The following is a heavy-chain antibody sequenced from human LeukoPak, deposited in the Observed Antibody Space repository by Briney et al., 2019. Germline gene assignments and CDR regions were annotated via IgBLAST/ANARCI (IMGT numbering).Heavy chain of an antibody. CDR2: IIPIFGTA. V-gene: IGHV1-69*13. CDR3: ARGSSWYGYSSGYDY. Sequence: SVKVSCKASGGTFSSYAISWVRQAPGQGLEWMGGIIPIFGTANYAQEFQGRVTITSDESTSTAYMELSSLRSEDTAVYYCARGSSWYGYSSGYDYWGQGTLVTVSS. J-gene: IGHJ4*02. CDR1: GGTFSSYA. D-gene: IGHD6-19*01.